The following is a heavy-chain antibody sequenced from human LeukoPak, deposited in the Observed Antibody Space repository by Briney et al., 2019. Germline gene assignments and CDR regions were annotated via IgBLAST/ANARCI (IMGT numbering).Heavy chain of an antibody. CDR2: ITDGGGTT. D-gene: IGHD3-22*01. CDR1: GFTFSNYA. J-gene: IGHJ4*02. CDR3: AKSYRTFGSSGFYHFDY. Sequence: GGSLRLSCAASGFTFSNYAMTWVRQAPGKGLEWVSSITDGGGTTYYADSVKGRFTISRDNSKNTLYLQLSSLRADDTGVYFCAKSYRTFGSSGFYHFDYWGPGTLVTVSS. V-gene: IGHV3-23*01.